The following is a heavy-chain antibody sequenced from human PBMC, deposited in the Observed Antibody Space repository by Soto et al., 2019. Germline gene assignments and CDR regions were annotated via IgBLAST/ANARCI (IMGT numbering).Heavy chain of an antibody. CDR2: INPNSGGT. V-gene: IGHV1-2*04. Sequence: ASVKVSCKASGYTFTGYYMHWVRQAPGQGLEWMGWINPNSGGTNYAQKFQGWVTMTRDTSISTAYMELSRLRSDDTAVYYCARAALGEAVARYCYYGMDVWGQGTTVTVSS. CDR3: ARAALGEAVARYCYYGMDV. D-gene: IGHD6-19*01. CDR1: GYTFTGYY. J-gene: IGHJ6*02.